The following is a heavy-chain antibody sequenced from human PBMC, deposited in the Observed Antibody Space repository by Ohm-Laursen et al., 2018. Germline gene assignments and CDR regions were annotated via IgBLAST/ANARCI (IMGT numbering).Heavy chain of an antibody. V-gene: IGHV3-49*03. CDR3: ALGVATPISGRTFDI. CDR1: GINFGDYA. J-gene: IGHJ3*02. D-gene: IGHD5-12*01. Sequence: SLRLSCAASGINFGDYAVSWFRQAPRKGLEWVGFIRSKGYGGTTEYAASVKGRFAISRDDSKSIAYLQMNSLKTEDTAVYYCALGVATPISGRTFDIWGQGTMVTVSS. CDR2: IRSKGYGGTT.